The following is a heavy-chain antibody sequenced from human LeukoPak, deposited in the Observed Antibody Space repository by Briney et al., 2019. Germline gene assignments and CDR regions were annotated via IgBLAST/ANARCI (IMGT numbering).Heavy chain of an antibody. CDR1: GFTVSSNY. Sequence: GGSLRLSCAASGFTVSSNYMSWVRQAPGKGLEWVPVIYSGGSTYYADSVKGRFTISRDNSKTTLYLQMNSLRAEDTAVYYCARAPIDYGGKDWGQGTLVTVSS. V-gene: IGHV3-66*01. CDR3: ARAPIDYGGKD. D-gene: IGHD4-23*01. J-gene: IGHJ4*02. CDR2: IYSGGST.